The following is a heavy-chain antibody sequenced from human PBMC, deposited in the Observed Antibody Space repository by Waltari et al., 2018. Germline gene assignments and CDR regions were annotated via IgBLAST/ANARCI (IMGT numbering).Heavy chain of an antibody. J-gene: IGHJ3*02. Sequence: QVTLKESGPALVKPTQTLTLTCTFSGFSLSTSGMRVSWIRQPPGKALEGLYRRDWDDCKFYSTALETRLNISKDTSQNPVVLKMTNLGPVDTSTYYCARFPLVGATSHAGAFDIWGQGTMVTGSS. V-gene: IGHV2-70*04. D-gene: IGHD1-26*01. CDR2: RDWDDCK. CDR1: GFSLSTSGMR. CDR3: ARFPLVGATSHAGAFDI.